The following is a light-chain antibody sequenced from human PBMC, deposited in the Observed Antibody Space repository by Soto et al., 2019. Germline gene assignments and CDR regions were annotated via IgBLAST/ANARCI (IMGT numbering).Light chain of an antibody. CDR1: SGSIASNY. CDR3: QSYDSSNVV. V-gene: IGLV6-57*04. J-gene: IGLJ2*01. CDR2: EDN. Sequence: NFMLTQPHSVSESPGKTVTISCTRSSGSIASNYVQWYQQRPGSAPINVIYEDNQRPSGVPDRFSGSIDRSSNSASLTISGLKTEDEADYYCQSYDSSNVVFGGGTKLTVL.